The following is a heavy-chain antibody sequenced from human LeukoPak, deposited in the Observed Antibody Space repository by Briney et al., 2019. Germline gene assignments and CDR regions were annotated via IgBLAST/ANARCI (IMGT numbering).Heavy chain of an antibody. CDR3: AKGGYYDFWSGYIY. V-gene: IGHV3-30*02. D-gene: IGHD3-3*01. CDR1: GFTFSSYA. J-gene: IGHJ4*02. CDR2: IRYDGSNK. Sequence: GGSLRLSCAASGFTFSSYAMHWVRQAPGKGLEWVTFIRYDGSNKYYADSVKGRFTISRDNSKNTLYLQMNSLRAEDTAVYYCAKGGYYDFWSGYIYWGQGTLVTVSS.